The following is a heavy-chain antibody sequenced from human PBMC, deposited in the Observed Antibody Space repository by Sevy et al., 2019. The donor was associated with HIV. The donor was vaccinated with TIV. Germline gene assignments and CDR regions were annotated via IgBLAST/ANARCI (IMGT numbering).Heavy chain of an antibody. J-gene: IGHJ4*02. CDR2: INPNSGDT. CDR1: GYTFTAYF. CDR3: ASPGGYRYGSLLDY. V-gene: IGHV1-2*02. Sequence: ASVKVSCKASGYTFTAYFIHWVRQAPGQGLEWMGWINPNSGDTNYAPKCQGRVTVTRDTSISPAYMELSRLRSDDTAVYYCASPGGYRYGSLLDYWGQGTLVTVSS. D-gene: IGHD5-18*01.